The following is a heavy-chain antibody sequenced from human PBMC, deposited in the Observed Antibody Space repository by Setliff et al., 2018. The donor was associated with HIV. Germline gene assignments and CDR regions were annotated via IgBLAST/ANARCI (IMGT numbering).Heavy chain of an antibody. CDR3: ARGFSGHYSFTGYMDV. Sequence: SETLSLTCAVYGESFSGYYWNWIRQPPGKGLEWIGEINHSGLTKYNPSLKSRVTISVDTSKKQFSLKLSSVTAADTAVYYCARGFSGHYSFTGYMDVWGKGTTVTVSS. J-gene: IGHJ6*03. D-gene: IGHD3-22*01. CDR2: INHSGLT. V-gene: IGHV4-34*01. CDR1: GESFSGYY.